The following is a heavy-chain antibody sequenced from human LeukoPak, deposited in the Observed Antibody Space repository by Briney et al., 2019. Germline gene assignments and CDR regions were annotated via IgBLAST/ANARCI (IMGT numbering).Heavy chain of an antibody. CDR1: GFTFSSYE. CDR2: ITSSGRII. CDR3: ASTGGYGSGTYDYYYFGMDV. V-gene: IGHV3-48*03. Sequence: PGGSLRLSCAASGFTFSSYEMNWVRQAPGKGLEWVAYITSSGRIIHYADSVKGRFTISRDNAKNSLYLQMNSLRAEDTAVYYCASTGGYGSGTYDYYYFGMDVWGQGTTATVSS. J-gene: IGHJ6*02. D-gene: IGHD3-10*01.